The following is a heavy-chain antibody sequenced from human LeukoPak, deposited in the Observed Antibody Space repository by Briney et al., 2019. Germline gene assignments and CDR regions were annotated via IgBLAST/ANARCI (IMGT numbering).Heavy chain of an antibody. Sequence: SDTLSLTCTVCGRSISRYYWSCTRQPPGRGLEWIGHMYYSGSTHYVPSLKSRVAISVYTAKNQFSLKLSSVTDAATAVYSCARWRRRPYYGSGSYMNYGMDVWGQGTTVTVSS. J-gene: IGHJ6*02. CDR1: GRSISRYY. V-gene: IGHV4-59*07. D-gene: IGHD3-10*01. CDR3: ARWRRRPYYGSGSYMNYGMDV. CDR2: MYYSGST.